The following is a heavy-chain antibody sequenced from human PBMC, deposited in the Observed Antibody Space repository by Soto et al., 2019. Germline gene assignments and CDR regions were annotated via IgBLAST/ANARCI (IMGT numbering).Heavy chain of an antibody. V-gene: IGHV1-2*04. J-gene: IGHJ6*02. CDR1: GYTFTGYY. CDR3: AREGGYCSSTSCYTYYYYGMDV. CDR2: INPNSGGT. Sequence: ASVKVSCKASGYTFTGYYMHWVRQAPGQGLEWMGWINPNSGGTNYAQKFQGWVTMTRDTSISTAYMELSRLRSDDTAVYYCAREGGYCSSTSCYTYYYYGMDVWGQGTTVTVSS. D-gene: IGHD2-2*02.